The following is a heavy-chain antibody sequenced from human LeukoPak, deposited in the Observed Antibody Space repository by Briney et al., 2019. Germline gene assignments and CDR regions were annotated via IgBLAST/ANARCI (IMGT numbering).Heavy chain of an antibody. J-gene: IGHJ4*02. CDR2: INHSGST. Sequence: SETLSLTCAVYSESFSTYYWNWIRQPPGKGLEWIGEINHSGSTTYNPSLKSRVTISVDTSKNQFSLKLNSVTAADTAVYYCARLGMVRGVTAYFDHWGQGTLVTVSS. D-gene: IGHD3-10*01. V-gene: IGHV4-34*01. CDR1: SESFSTYY. CDR3: ARLGMVRGVTAYFDH.